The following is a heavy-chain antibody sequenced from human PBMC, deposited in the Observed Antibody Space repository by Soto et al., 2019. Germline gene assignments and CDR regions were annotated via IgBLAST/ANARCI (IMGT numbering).Heavy chain of an antibody. CDR3: ARVSVTGTYLDY. CDR1: GGSITSSNW. CDR2: IFHIGST. J-gene: IGHJ4*02. Sequence: NPSETLSLTCGVSGGSITSSNWWTWVRQPPGKGLEWIGEIFHIGSTNYNPSLRSRVTISVDKSENQLSLKLTSVTAADTALYYCARVSVTGTYLDYWGQGMLVTVSS. D-gene: IGHD6-19*01. V-gene: IGHV4-4*02.